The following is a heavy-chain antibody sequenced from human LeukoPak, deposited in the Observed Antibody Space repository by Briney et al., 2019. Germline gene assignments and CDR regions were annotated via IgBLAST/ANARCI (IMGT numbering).Heavy chain of an antibody. J-gene: IGHJ4*02. Sequence: GASVKVSCKASGYSFTSYYIHWVRQAPGQGLEWMGMITPNYGGTAYAQMFKGGVTLTRDTSTSTDYMELSSLKSEDTAVYFCARDQGRTADYVWGTYFDYWGQGALVTVSS. D-gene: IGHD3-16*01. CDR1: GYSFTSYY. CDR3: ARDQGRTADYVWGTYFDY. V-gene: IGHV1-46*01. CDR2: ITPNYGGT.